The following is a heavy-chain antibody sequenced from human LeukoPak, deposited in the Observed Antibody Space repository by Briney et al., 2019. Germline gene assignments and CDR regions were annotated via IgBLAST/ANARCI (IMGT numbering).Heavy chain of an antibody. D-gene: IGHD3-10*01. CDR3: ARDYYGSGSLGNWFDP. V-gene: IGHV4-59*01. Sequence: SETLSLTCAVYGGSFSGYYWSWIRQPPGKGLEWIGYIYYSGSTNYNPSLKSRVTISVDTSKNQFSLKLSSVTAADTAVYYCARDYYGSGSLGNWFDPWGQGTLVTVSS. CDR2: IYYSGST. J-gene: IGHJ5*02. CDR1: GGSFSGYY.